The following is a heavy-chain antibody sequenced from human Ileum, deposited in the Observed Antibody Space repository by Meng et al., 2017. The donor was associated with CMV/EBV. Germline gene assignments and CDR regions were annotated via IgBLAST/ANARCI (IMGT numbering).Heavy chain of an antibody. CDR2: IKQDGSEK. CDR1: GFTFSSYW. CDR3: ARDDVDGVVVAATVKYYYYGMDV. V-gene: IGHV3-7*01. Sequence: GGSLRLSFAASGFTFSSYWMSWVRQAPGKGLEWVANIKQDGSEKYYVDSVKGRFTITRDNAKNSLYLQMNSLRAEDTAVYYCARDDVDGVVVAATVKYYYYGMDVWGQGTTVTVSS. J-gene: IGHJ6*02. D-gene: IGHD2-15*01.